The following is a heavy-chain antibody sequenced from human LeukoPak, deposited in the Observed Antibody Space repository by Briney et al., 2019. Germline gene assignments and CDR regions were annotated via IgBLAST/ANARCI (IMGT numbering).Heavy chain of an antibody. V-gene: IGHV3-21*01. Sequence: GGSLRLSCAASGFTFSSYSMNWVRQAPGKGLEWVSSISSSSSYIYYADSVKGRFTISRDNAKNSLYLQMNSLRAEDTAVYYCARDRPGIAVAGGDYWGQGTLVTVSS. CDR2: ISSSSSYI. J-gene: IGHJ4*02. CDR3: ARDRPGIAVAGGDY. CDR1: GFTFSSYS. D-gene: IGHD6-19*01.